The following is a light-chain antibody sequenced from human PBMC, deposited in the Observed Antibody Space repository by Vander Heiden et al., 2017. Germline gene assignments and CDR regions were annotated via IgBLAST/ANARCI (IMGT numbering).Light chain of an antibody. Sequence: QSALTQPAPVSEPPGQSIPTSCTRTSSDVGGYNDVSRYQQHPGKAPKLMIYDVSNRPSGVSNRCSGSKSGNTASLTIAGLQAEDEADYYCSSYTSSSTLVVFGTGTKVTVI. J-gene: IGLJ1*01. CDR1: SSDVGGYND. CDR3: SSYTSSSTLVV. CDR2: DVS. V-gene: IGLV2-14*01.